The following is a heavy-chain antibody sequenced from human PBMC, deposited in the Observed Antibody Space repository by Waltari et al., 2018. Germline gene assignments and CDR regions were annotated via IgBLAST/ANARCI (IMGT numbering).Heavy chain of an antibody. V-gene: IGHV4-4*07. D-gene: IGHD2-15*01. J-gene: IGHJ4*02. CDR3: ARLRVASYYFDS. Sequence: QVQLQESGPGLVKPSETLSLTCTVSDGSIRGHYWSWIRKPAGKGLEWVGRIYSSVTTFYNPSLKSRVTMSLDTSMNQFSLRLTSVTAADTAVYYCARLRVASYYFDSWGQGILVTVSS. CDR1: DGSIRGHY. CDR2: IYSSVTT.